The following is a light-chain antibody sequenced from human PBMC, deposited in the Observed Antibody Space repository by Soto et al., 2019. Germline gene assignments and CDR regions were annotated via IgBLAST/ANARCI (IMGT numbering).Light chain of an antibody. CDR2: DVS. J-gene: IGKJ1*01. Sequence: DIQMTQSPATVSASVGDRVTITCRSSQNINYWLAWYQQRPGSAPKLLIYDVSTLQSGVPSRFSGSHSGTDFPLTISPLQPDDFATYYCQHYAFDSQTFGQGTKVEVK. V-gene: IGKV1-5*01. CDR1: QNINYW. CDR3: QHYAFDSQT.